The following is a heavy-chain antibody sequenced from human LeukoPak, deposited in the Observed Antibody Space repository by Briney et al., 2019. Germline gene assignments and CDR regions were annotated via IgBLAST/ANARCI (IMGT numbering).Heavy chain of an antibody. J-gene: IGHJ1*01. CDR1: GVSFSGYY. CDR3: ARRHAYYYGSGIYPHFQH. Sequence: PSETLSLTCAVYGVSFSGYYWSWVRQPPGKGLEWIGEINRSGSTNYNPSLKSRVTISVDTSKNKLSLKLSSVTAADTAVYYCARRHAYYYGSGIYPHFQHWGQGTLVTVSS. D-gene: IGHD3-10*01. CDR2: INRSGST. V-gene: IGHV4-34*01.